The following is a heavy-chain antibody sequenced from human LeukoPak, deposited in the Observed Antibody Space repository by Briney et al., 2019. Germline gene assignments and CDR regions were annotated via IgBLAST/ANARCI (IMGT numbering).Heavy chain of an antibody. D-gene: IGHD6-13*01. CDR1: GGTFSSYA. V-gene: IGHV1-69*04. Sequence: ASVKVSCKASGGTFSSYAISWVRQAPGQGLEWMGRIIPILGIANYAQKFQGRVTITADKSTSTAYMELSSLGFEDTAVYYCATDSSSWYFFSWWGQGTLVTVSS. CDR2: IIPILGIA. CDR3: ATDSSSWYFFSW. J-gene: IGHJ4*02.